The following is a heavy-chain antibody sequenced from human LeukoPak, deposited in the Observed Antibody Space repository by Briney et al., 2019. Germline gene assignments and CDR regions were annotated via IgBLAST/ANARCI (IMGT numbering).Heavy chain of an antibody. V-gene: IGHV3-30*02. CDR2: IYYDGSNK. J-gene: IGHJ4*02. D-gene: IGHD1-26*01. CDR1: GFIFRNYG. Sequence: GGSLRLSCAASGFIFRNYGMHWVRQAPGKGLEWVAIIYYDGSNKYYTDSVKGRFTISRDNSKNTLYLQMNSLRAEDTAVYYCAKDRDIVGAAYYFDYWGQGTLVTVSS. CDR3: AKDRDIVGAAYYFDY.